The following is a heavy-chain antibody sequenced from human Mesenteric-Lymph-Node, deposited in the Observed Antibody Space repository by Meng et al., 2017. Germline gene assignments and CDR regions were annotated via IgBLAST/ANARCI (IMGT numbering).Heavy chain of an antibody. D-gene: IGHD2-21*01. CDR2: IYQSGST. Sequence: GSLRLSCVVSGGSISSSNWWSWVRQPPGKGLQRIGEIYQSGSTSSYNPSLRSRVTMSLDTSRNQISLMLTSVTAADTAVYYCARNGAYCLDSWGQGTLVTVSS. J-gene: IGHJ4*02. CDR1: GGSISSSNW. CDR3: ARNGAYCLDS. V-gene: IGHV4-4*02.